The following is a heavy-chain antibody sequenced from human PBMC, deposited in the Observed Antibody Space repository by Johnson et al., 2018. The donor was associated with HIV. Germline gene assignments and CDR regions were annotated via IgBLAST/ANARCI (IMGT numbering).Heavy chain of an antibody. J-gene: IGHJ3*02. CDR3: AKEAITMEVDI. CDR1: GFTFSNYG. D-gene: IGHD3-10*01. Sequence: QVQLVESGGGVVQPGRSLRLSCAASGFTFSNYGMHWVRQAPGKGLEWVAVIWFDGSNKYYADSVKGRFTISRDNSKNTLYQQMDSLRAEDTAVYYCAKEAITMEVDIWGQGTTVTVSS. V-gene: IGHV3-33*06. CDR2: IWFDGSNK.